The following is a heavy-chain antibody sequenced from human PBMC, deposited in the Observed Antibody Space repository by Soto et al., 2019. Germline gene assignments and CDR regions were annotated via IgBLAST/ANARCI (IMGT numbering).Heavy chain of an antibody. V-gene: IGHV1-2*04. CDR2: INPNSGGT. Sequence: ASVKVSCKASGYTFTGYYMHWVRQAPGQGLEWMGWINPNSGGTNYAQKFQGWVTMTRDTSISTAYMELSRLRSDDTGGYYCGRERGLVTGGGVPVAFDIWGQGTMVTVSS. CDR1: GYTFTGYY. D-gene: IGHD3-16*01. CDR3: GRERGLVTGGGVPVAFDI. J-gene: IGHJ3*02.